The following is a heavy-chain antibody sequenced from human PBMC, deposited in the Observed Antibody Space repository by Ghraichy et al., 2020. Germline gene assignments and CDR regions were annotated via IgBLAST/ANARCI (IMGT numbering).Heavy chain of an antibody. CDR2: IYNSGTA. J-gene: IGHJ5*02. CDR3: ARHSWLGDSGRESCSGGGCHNWFDP. D-gene: IGHD2-15*01. Sequence: SETLSLTCTVSGDSISSSTYYWGWIRQPPGKGLEWIGSIYNSGTAYYNPSLRSRVTISVDTSKNQFSLKLSSLTAADTAVYYCARHSWLGDSGRESCSGGGCHNWFDPWGQGTLVTVSS. V-gene: IGHV4-39*01. CDR1: GDSISSSTYY.